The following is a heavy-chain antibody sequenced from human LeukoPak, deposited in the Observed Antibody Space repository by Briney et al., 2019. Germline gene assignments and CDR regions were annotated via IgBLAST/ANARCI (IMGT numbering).Heavy chain of an antibody. J-gene: IGHJ4*02. CDR1: GFTFSSYS. Sequence: GGSLRLSCAASGFTFSSYSMNWVRQAPGKGLEWVSYISSSSSTIYYADSVKGRFTISRDNAKNSLYLQMNSLRAEDTAVYYCASYDCSSTSCYGGAFDYWGQGTLVTVSS. D-gene: IGHD2-2*01. CDR3: ASYDCSSTSCYGGAFDY. CDR2: ISSSSSTI. V-gene: IGHV3-48*04.